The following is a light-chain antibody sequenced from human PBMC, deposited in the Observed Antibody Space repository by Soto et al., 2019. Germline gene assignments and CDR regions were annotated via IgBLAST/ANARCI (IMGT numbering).Light chain of an antibody. CDR2: GAS. CDR1: QSININY. J-gene: IGKJ1*01. CDR3: QQYDISPRT. Sequence: EIVLTQSPGTLSLSPGERATLSCRASQSININYLAWYQQKPGQGPRLLMYGASSRATGIPDRFSGSGSGTVFTQTISRLEPEDFAVYCCQQYDISPRTFGQGTKVEIK. V-gene: IGKV3-20*01.